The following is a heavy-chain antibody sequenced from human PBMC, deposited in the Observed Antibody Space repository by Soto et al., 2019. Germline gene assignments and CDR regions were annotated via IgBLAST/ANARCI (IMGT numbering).Heavy chain of an antibody. CDR3: ARHVPYCSYTSHCAYGMDV. D-gene: IGHD2-2*01. J-gene: IGHJ6*02. V-gene: IGHV4-59*08. CDR1: GGSISSYY. CDR2: IYYSGST. Sequence: QVQLQESGPGLVKPSETLSLTCTVSGGSISSYYWSWIRQPPGKGLEWIGDIYYSGSTNYNPSLKSRVPISVDTSKNQFSLKLSSVTAADTAVYYCARHVPYCSYTSHCAYGMDVWGQGTTVTVSS.